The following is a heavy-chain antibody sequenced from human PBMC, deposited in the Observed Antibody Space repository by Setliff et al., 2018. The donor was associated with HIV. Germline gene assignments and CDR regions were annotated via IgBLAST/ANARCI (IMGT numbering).Heavy chain of an antibody. D-gene: IGHD6-13*01. CDR3: ARGARLLAGYSDRWDYYYMAV. V-gene: IGHV4-31*03. CDR2: IYYSGTT. Sequence: PSETLSLTCTVSGGSISSGGYYWSWIRQHSGKGLEWIGYIYYSGTTYYNPSLKSRVTISVDTSKNQFSLKVNSVTAADTAVYYCARGARLLAGYSDRWDYYYMAVWGKGTTVTVSS. CDR1: GGSISSGGYY. J-gene: IGHJ6*03.